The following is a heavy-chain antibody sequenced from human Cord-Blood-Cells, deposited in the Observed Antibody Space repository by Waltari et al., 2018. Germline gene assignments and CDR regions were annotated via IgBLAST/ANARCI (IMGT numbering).Heavy chain of an antibody. D-gene: IGHD7-27*01. CDR2: ISYDGSNK. Sequence: QVQLVESGGGVVQPGRSLRLSCAASGFTFSSYAMHGVRQAPGKGLEWVAVISYDGSNKYYADSVKGRFTISRDNSKNTLYLQMNSLRAEDTAVYYCARDRATGVVDYWGQGTLVTVSS. CDR3: ARDRATGVVDY. V-gene: IGHV3-30*04. CDR1: GFTFSSYA. J-gene: IGHJ4*02.